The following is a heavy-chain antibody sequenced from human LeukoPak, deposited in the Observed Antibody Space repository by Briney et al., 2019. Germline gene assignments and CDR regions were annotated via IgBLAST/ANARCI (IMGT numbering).Heavy chain of an antibody. Sequence: KPSETLSLTCTVSGGSISSGDYYWSWIRQPPGKGLEWIGYIYYSGSTYYNPSLKSRVTISVDTSKNQFSLKLSSVTAADTAVYYCARVVADLSTYFDYWGQGTLVTVSS. CDR2: IYYSGST. CDR1: GGSISSGDYY. D-gene: IGHD3-16*02. J-gene: IGHJ4*02. CDR3: ARVVADLSTYFDY. V-gene: IGHV4-30-4*08.